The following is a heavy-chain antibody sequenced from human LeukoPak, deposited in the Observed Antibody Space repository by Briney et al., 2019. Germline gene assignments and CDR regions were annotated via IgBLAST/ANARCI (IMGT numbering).Heavy chain of an antibody. V-gene: IGHV4-59*01. D-gene: IGHD3-10*01. CDR3: ARAYYYGSGSYGLDY. CDR1: GGSISSYY. CDR2: TYSSGST. Sequence: PSETLSLTCTVSGGSISSYYWSWIRQPPGKGLEWIGYTYSSGSTNYNPSLKSRLTISVDASKNQFSLKLTSVTAADTAVYYCARAYYYGSGSYGLDYWGQGTLVTVSS. J-gene: IGHJ4*02.